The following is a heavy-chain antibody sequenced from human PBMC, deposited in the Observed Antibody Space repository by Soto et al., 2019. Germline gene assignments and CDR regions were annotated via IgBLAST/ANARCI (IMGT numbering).Heavy chain of an antibody. CDR2: ISSSSSYI. CDR1: GFTFSSYS. D-gene: IGHD6-6*01. V-gene: IGHV3-21*01. J-gene: IGHJ4*02. Sequence: GGSLRLSCAASGFTFSSYSMNWVRQAPGKGLEWVSSISSSSSYIYYADSVKGRFTISRDNAKNSLYLQMNSLRAEDTAVYYCARDSSSSRFDYWGKGTLVTVSS. CDR3: ARDSSSSRFDY.